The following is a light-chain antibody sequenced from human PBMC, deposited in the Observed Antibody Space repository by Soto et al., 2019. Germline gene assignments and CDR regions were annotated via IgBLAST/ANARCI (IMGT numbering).Light chain of an antibody. V-gene: IGKV3-11*01. CDR3: HHCANLPLT. Sequence: EIVLTQSPATLSLSPGERATLSCRASQSVTTYLAWYQQKPGQAPRLLIYDASNRSTGIPARFSGSGSGPDFTLTISSLEPEDFAVYYCHHCANLPLTFARGTKVEIK. J-gene: IGKJ4*01. CDR1: QSVTTY. CDR2: DAS.